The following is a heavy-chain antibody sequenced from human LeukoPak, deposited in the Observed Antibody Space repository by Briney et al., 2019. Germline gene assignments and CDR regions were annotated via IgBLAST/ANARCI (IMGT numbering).Heavy chain of an antibody. CDR3: AREAFHSNSWYGYYHYMDV. V-gene: IGHV4-34*01. D-gene: IGHD6-13*01. Sequence: PSETLSLTCAVYGGSFSGYYWSWIRQPPGKGLEWIGEINHSGSTNYNPSLKSRVTISVDTSKNQFSLKLSSVTAADTAVYYCAREAFHSNSWYGYYHYMDVWGKGTTVTISS. J-gene: IGHJ6*03. CDR1: GGSFSGYY. CDR2: INHSGST.